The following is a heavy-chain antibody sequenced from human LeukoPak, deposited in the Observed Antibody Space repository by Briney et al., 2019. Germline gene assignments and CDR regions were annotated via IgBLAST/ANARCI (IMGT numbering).Heavy chain of an antibody. CDR2: IYYSGST. CDR1: GGSISSSSYY. V-gene: IGHV4-39*07. J-gene: IGHJ4*02. Sequence: SETLSLTCTVSGGSISSSSYYWGWIRQPPGKGLEWIGSIYYSGSTYYNPSLKSRVTISVDTSKNQFSLKLSSVTAADTAVYYCARVLGSYSSGWYGYWGQGTLVTVSS. CDR3: ARVLGSYSSGWYGY. D-gene: IGHD6-19*01.